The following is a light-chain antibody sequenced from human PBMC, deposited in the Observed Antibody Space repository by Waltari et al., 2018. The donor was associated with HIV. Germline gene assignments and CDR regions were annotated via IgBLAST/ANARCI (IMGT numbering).Light chain of an antibody. CDR1: QNVTSN. Sequence: EIVMMQSPATLSVSPGEGATLSCRASQNVTSNLAWYQQKPGQTPSLLIYGTSTRATGFPVRFSGSGSGTEFTLTISSLQSEDIAVYYCLQYNDWPLTFGPGTRVNI. CDR3: LQYNDWPLT. J-gene: IGKJ3*01. CDR2: GTS. V-gene: IGKV3-15*01.